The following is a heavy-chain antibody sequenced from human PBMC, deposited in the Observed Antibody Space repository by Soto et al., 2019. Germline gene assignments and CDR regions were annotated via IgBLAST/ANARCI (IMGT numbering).Heavy chain of an antibody. D-gene: IGHD4-17*01. Sequence: PSETLSLTCTVSGGSIGSYYWSWIRQPPGKGLEWIGYIYYSGSTNYNPSLKSRVTISVDTSKNQFSLKLSSVTAADTAVYYCARSYDYGAKFYEVAFDIWGQGTMVTASS. CDR2: IYYSGST. J-gene: IGHJ3*02. CDR1: GGSIGSYY. V-gene: IGHV4-59*01. CDR3: ARSYDYGAKFYEVAFDI.